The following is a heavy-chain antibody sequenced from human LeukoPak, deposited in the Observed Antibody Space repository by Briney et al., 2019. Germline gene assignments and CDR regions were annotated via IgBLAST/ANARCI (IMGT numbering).Heavy chain of an antibody. V-gene: IGHV1-69*13. CDR2: IIPIFGTA. D-gene: IGHD3-22*01. J-gene: IGHJ3*02. Sequence: SVKVPCKASGGTFSSYAISWVRQAPGQGLEWMGGIIPIFGTANYAQKFQGRVTITADESTSTAYMELSSLRSEDTAVYYCARAFPNYDSGGYYIRDDAFDIWGQGTMVTVSS. CDR3: ARAFPNYDSGGYYIRDDAFDI. CDR1: GGTFSSYA.